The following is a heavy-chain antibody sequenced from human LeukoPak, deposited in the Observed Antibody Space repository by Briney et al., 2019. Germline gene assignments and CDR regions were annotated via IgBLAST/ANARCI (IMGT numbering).Heavy chain of an antibody. CDR3: AKAQAVATWGLY. V-gene: IGHV3-30*02. J-gene: IGHJ4*02. CDR2: IRYDGSNK. D-gene: IGHD3-16*01. CDR1: GFTFSSYG. Sequence: GGSLRLSCAASGFTFSSYGMHWVRQAPGKGLEWVAFIRYDGSNKYYADSVKGRFTISRDNSKNTLYLQMNSLRAEDTAVYYCAKAQAVATWGLYWGQGTLVTVSS.